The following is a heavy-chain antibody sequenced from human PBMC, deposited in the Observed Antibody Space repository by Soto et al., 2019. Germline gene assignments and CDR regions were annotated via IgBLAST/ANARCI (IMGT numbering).Heavy chain of an antibody. D-gene: IGHD1-26*01. CDR3: AKDRAPYSGSRPFDP. CDR1: GFTFSSYG. Sequence: PGGSLRLSCAASGFTFSSYGMHWVRQAPGKGLEWVAVISYDGSNKYYADSVKGRFTISRDNSKNTLYLQMNSLRAEDTAVYYCAKDRAPYSGSRPFDPWGQGTLVTVSS. CDR2: ISYDGSNK. V-gene: IGHV3-30*18. J-gene: IGHJ5*02.